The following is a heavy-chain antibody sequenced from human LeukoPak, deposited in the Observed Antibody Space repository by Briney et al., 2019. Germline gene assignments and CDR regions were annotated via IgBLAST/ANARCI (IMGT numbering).Heavy chain of an antibody. Sequence: SGGSLRLSCAASGFTFEDYAMHGVRQARGRGLEWVSGICWCCGSIGYADSVKGRFTISRDNAKNSLYLQMNSLRAEDTALYYCAKHLRFLEWSWPFDYWGQGTLVTVSP. V-gene: IGHV3-9*01. CDR2: ICWCCGSI. CDR3: AKHLRFLEWSWPFDY. J-gene: IGHJ4*02. D-gene: IGHD3-3*01. CDR1: GFTFEDYA.